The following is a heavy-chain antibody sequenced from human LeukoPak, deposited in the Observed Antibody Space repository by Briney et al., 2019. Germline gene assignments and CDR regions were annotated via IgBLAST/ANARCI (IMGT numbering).Heavy chain of an antibody. V-gene: IGHV4-59*08. CDR2: IYYSGST. D-gene: IGHD4-17*01. Sequence: SSETLSLTCTVSGGSISSYYWSWIRQPPGQGLEWIGYIYYSGSTNYNPSLKSRVTISTDTSKNQFSLKLSSVTAADTAVYYCARHGGATVTERLLHAFGIWGQGTMVTVSS. CDR3: ARHGGATVTERLLHAFGI. J-gene: IGHJ3*02. CDR1: GGSISSYY.